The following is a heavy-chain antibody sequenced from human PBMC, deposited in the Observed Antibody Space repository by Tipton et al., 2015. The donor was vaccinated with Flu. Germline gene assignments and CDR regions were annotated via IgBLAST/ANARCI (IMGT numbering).Heavy chain of an antibody. J-gene: IGHJ4*02. D-gene: IGHD3-16*01. CDR3: AREGRTRGGLDY. Sequence: TLSLTCSVSGGSITNYYWSWIRQPPGKGLEWIGYIYSSGSTTYNPSLKSRVSMSADTSMNQFSLRLSSVTAADTAVYFGAREGRTRGGLDYWGQGTLVTVSS. CDR1: GGSITNYY. CDR2: IYSSGST. V-gene: IGHV4-59*12.